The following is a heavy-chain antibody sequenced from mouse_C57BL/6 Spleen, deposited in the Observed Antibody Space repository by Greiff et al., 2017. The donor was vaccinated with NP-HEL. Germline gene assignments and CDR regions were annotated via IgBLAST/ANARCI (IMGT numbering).Heavy chain of an antibody. Sequence: VQLQQSGPELVKPGASVKMSCKASGYTFTDYNMHWVKQSHGKSLEWIGYINPNNGGTSYNQKFKGQATLTVNKSSSTAYMELRSLTSEDSAVYYCARREGIYDGYYRFAYWGQGTLVTVSA. CDR1: GYTFTDYN. CDR2: INPNNGGT. V-gene: IGHV1-22*01. J-gene: IGHJ3*01. D-gene: IGHD2-3*01. CDR3: ARREGIYDGYYRFAY.